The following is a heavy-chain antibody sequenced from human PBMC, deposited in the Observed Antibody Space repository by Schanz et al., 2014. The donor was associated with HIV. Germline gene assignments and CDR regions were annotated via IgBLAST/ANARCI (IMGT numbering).Heavy chain of an antibody. Sequence: EVQLVESGGGLVKPGRSLRLSCAASGFTFDDYTMHWVRQAPGKGLEWVSLITWDGGSTYYADSVKGRFTISRDNSKNTLYLQMNSLRAEDTAVYYCARGRRGAVAGSSDYWGQGTLVTVSS. J-gene: IGHJ4*02. CDR2: ITWDGGST. CDR3: ARGRRGAVAGSSDY. D-gene: IGHD6-19*01. CDR1: GFTFDDYT. V-gene: IGHV3-43*01.